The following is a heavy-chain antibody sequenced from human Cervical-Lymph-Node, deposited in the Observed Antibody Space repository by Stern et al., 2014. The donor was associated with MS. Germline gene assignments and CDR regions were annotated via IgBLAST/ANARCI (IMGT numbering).Heavy chain of an antibody. V-gene: IGHV1-18*01. CDR1: GYTFTNHG. J-gene: IGHJ4*02. D-gene: IGHD2-21*01. CDR3: ARDPEIKHLFPSYFDY. Sequence: QVQLVQSGAEVKKPGASVKVSCKASGYTFTNHGISWVRQAPGQGLEWMGWISAHNGDTNYEQRLQGRVTMTTDTSTSTAYMELRSLRSDDTAVYYCARDPEIKHLFPSYFDYWGQGTLVTVSS. CDR2: ISAHNGDT.